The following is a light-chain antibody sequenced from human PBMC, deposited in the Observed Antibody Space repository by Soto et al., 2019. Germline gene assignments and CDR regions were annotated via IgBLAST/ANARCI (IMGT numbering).Light chain of an antibody. J-gene: IGLJ1*01. Sequence: QSVLTQQPSVSGAPGQRVTISCTGNSSNLGAGYDVHWYQQLPGAAPKLVIFGNRNRPSGVPERFSGSKSGTSASLAITGLQAEDEADYCCAAWDDSLNEYVFGDGTKLTVL. CDR2: GNR. CDR1: SSNLGAGYD. CDR3: AAWDDSLNEYV. V-gene: IGLV1-40*01.